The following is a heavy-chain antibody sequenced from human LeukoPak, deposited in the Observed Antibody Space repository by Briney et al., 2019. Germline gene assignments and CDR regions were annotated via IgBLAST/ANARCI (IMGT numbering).Heavy chain of an antibody. CDR1: GFIFSSYP. CDR2: ITSSSSDT. D-gene: IGHD5-18*01. Sequence: GGSLRLSCAASGFIFSSYPMNWVRQAPGKGLEWVSYITSSSSDTHYADSVEGRFTISRDNAKNSLYLQMNSLRAEGTAVYYCAREIDYSYTGYYYYGMDVWGQGTTVTVSS. J-gene: IGHJ6*02. CDR3: AREIDYSYTGYYYYGMDV. V-gene: IGHV3-21*05.